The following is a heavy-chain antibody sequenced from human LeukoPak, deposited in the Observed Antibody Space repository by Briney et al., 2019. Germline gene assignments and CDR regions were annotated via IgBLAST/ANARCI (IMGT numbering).Heavy chain of an antibody. CDR3: AKGYSNDLWYFDL. V-gene: IGHV3-23*01. CDR2: ISGSGGST. Sequence: GGSLRLSCAASGFTFSSYAMSWVRQAPGKGLEWVSAISGSGGSTYYADSVKGRFTISRDDSKNTLYLQMNSLRAEDTAVYYCAKGYSNDLWYFDLWGRGTLVTVSS. D-gene: IGHD1-1*01. CDR1: GFTFSSYA. J-gene: IGHJ2*01.